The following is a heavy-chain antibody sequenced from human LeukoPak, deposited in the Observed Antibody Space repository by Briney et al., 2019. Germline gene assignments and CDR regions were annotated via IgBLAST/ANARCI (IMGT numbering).Heavy chain of an antibody. CDR1: GYTFTTYA. D-gene: IGHD3-3*01. V-gene: IGHV1-3*01. Sequence: ASLKVSCKASGYTFTTYAIHWVRQAPGQRLEWIGWIDAGNINTEYSQKFQGRVTITRDTSASTVYMELSSLRSEDTAVYYCATWRGDYSGIDRPNAKTYYYNGMDVWGQGTTVTVSS. CDR3: ATWRGDYSGIDRPNAKTYYYNGMDV. CDR2: IDAGNINT. J-gene: IGHJ6*02.